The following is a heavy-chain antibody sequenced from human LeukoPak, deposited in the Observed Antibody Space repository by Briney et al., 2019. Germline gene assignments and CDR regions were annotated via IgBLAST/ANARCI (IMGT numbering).Heavy chain of an antibody. CDR3: ARGGRGLGFGGYPRTQYYYYGMDV. Sequence: SDTLSLTCTVSGGSISSYYWSWIQQPPGKGLEWIGYIYYSGSTNCTPSLKSRFTISVATSKNQFSLKLSSVTAADTVVYYCARGGRGLGFGGYPRTQYYYYGMDVWGQGTTVTVSS. CDR1: GGSISSYY. J-gene: IGHJ6*02. D-gene: IGHD3-10*01. CDR2: IYYSGST. V-gene: IGHV4-59*08.